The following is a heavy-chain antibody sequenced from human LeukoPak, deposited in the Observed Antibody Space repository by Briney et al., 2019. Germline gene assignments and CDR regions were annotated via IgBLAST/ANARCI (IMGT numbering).Heavy chain of an antibody. J-gene: IGHJ4*02. CDR2: IWYDGSNK. V-gene: IGHV3-33*06. CDR1: GFTFSSYG. CDR3: AKPFSVFSGERNYFDY. D-gene: IGHD7-27*01. Sequence: GRSLRLSCAASGFTFSSYGMHWVRQAPGKGLEWVAVIWYDGSNKYYADSVKGRFTISRDNSKNTLYPQMNSLRAEDTAVYYCAKPFSVFSGERNYFDYWGQGTLVTVSS.